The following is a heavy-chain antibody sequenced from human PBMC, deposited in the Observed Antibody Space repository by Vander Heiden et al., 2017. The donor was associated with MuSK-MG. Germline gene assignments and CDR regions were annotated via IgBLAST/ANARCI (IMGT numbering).Heavy chain of an antibody. Sequence: EVQLLESGGGLVQPGGSLRLSCAASGFPFSSYAMSWVRQAPGKGLEWVSAISGSGGSTYYADSVKGRFTISRDNSKNTLYLQINRMRAEDTAVYCCGKVIAAAGTFDYWGQGTLVTVSS. CDR2: ISGSGGST. CDR3: GKVIAAAGTFDY. J-gene: IGHJ4*02. D-gene: IGHD6-13*01. CDR1: GFPFSSYA. V-gene: IGHV3-23*01.